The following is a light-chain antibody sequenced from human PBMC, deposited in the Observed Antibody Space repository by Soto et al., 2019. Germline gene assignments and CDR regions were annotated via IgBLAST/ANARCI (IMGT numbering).Light chain of an antibody. Sequence: DIQMTQSPSSLSASVGDRVTITCRASQDISNYLAWYQQKPGKVPKLLIYAASSLQPGVPSRFSGSGSGTDFTLTISSLQPEDVATYYCQNYNSAPPATFGQGTKVEIK. CDR2: AAS. CDR1: QDISNY. CDR3: QNYNSAPPAT. V-gene: IGKV1-27*01. J-gene: IGKJ1*01.